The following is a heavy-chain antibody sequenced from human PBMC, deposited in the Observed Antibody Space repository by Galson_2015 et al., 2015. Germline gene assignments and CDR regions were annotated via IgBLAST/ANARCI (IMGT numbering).Heavy chain of an antibody. CDR1: GFTFSSYG. D-gene: IGHD3-16*01. CDR2: ISYDGSNK. CDR3: AKEQGSVLWDYVWGSSDRLDKYYFDY. V-gene: IGHV3-30*18. Sequence: SLRLSCAASGFTFSSYGMHWVRQAPGKGLEWVAVISYDGSNKYYADSVKGRFTISRDNSKNTLYLQMNSLRAEDTAVYYCAKEQGSVLWDYVWGSSDRLDKYYFDYWGQGTLVTVSS. J-gene: IGHJ4*02.